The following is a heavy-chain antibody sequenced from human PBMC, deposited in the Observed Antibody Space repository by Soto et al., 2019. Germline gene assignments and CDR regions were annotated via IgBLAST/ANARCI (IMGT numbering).Heavy chain of an antibody. D-gene: IGHD3-3*01. CDR2: IYYSGST. CDR3: ARDLRFLEWSPAMDV. J-gene: IGHJ6*03. V-gene: IGHV4-59*01. Sequence: SETLSLTCTVSGGSISSYYWSWIRQPPGKGLEWIGYIYYSGSTNYNPSLKSRVTISVDTSKNQFSLKLSSVTAADTAVYYCARDLRFLEWSPAMDVWGKGTTVTVSS. CDR1: GGSISSYY.